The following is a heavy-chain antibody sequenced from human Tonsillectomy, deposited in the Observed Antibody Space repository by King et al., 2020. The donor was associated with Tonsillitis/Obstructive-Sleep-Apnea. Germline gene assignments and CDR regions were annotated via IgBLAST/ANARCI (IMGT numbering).Heavy chain of an antibody. V-gene: IGHV3-74*01. Sequence: VQLVEAGGGLVQPGGSLRLSCAASGFTFSRYWMHWVRQAPGKGLVWVSHIISDGSSRSYADSVKDRFTISRDNAKNTVYLEMNSLRAEDTAVYYCAREDPPEYSSLSSSFDYWGQGILVTVSS. CDR1: GFTFSRYW. D-gene: IGHD6-6*01. CDR2: IISDGSSR. CDR3: AREDPPEYSSLSSSFDY. J-gene: IGHJ4*02.